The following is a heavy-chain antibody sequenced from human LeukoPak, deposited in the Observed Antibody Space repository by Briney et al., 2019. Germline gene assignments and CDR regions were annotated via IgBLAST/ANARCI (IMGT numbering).Heavy chain of an antibody. V-gene: IGHV4-34*01. Sequence: SETLSLTCAVYGGSFSGYYWSWIRQPPGKGLEWIGEINHSGSTNYNPSLKSRVTISVDTSKNQFSLKLSSVTAADTAVYYCASDGGYYHYMDVWGKGTTVTVSS. J-gene: IGHJ6*03. CDR1: GGSFSGYY. CDR2: INHSGST. CDR3: ASDGGYYHYMDV.